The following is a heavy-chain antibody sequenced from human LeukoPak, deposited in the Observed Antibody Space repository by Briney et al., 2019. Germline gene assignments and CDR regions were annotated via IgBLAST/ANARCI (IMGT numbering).Heavy chain of an antibody. CDR3: TKDQGLLWFGELNV. V-gene: IGHV3-23*01. D-gene: IGHD3-10*01. J-gene: IGHJ6*04. CDR1: GFTFSSHA. CDR2: ISGSGGRT. Sequence: PGGSLRLSCAASGFTFSSHAMSWVRQAPGKGLEWVSGISGSGGRTYYADSVKGRFTSSRDNSKNMVSLQMNSLRAEDTAVYYCTKDQGLLWFGELNVWGKGATVTVSS.